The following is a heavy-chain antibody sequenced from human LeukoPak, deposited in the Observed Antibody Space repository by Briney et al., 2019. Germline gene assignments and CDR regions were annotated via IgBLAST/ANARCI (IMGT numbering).Heavy chain of an antibody. J-gene: IGHJ4*02. CDR2: IYYSGST. CDR1: GGSISSYY. D-gene: IGHD5-12*01. Sequence: SETLSLTCTVSGGSISSYYWSWIRQPPGKGLEWIGYIYYSGSTNYNPSLKSRVTISVDTSKNQFSLKLSSVTAADTAVYYCARGYSGYDSPFGYWGQGTLVTVSS. V-gene: IGHV4-59*01. CDR3: ARGYSGYDSPFGY.